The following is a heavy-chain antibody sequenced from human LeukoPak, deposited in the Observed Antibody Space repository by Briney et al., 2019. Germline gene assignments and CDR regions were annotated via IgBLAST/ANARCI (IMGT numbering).Heavy chain of an antibody. J-gene: IGHJ5*02. CDR1: GYTFTGYY. Sequence: ASVKVSCKASGYTFTGYYMHWVRQAPGQGLEWMGRINPNSGDTDSAQKFQGRVTMTRDTSISTAYMELSRLRSDDTAVYYCARGGMGRASGSYYQPWGQGTLVTVSS. CDR3: ARGGMGRASGSYYQP. V-gene: IGHV1-2*06. CDR2: INPNSGDT. D-gene: IGHD3-10*01.